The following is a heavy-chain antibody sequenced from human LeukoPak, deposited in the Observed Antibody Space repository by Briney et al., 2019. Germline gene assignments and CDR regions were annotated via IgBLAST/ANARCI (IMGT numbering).Heavy chain of an antibody. J-gene: IGHJ4*02. Sequence: SETLSLTCAVDAGSFRGYYGSWIRQPPGKGLEWIGEINHSGSTNYNPSLKSRVTISVDTSKNQFSLKLSSWTAADTSVTDWAIRVFGSGSRDYWGQGTLVTVSS. CDR3: AIRVFGSGSRDY. V-gene: IGHV4-34*01. CDR2: INHSGST. D-gene: IGHD3-10*01. CDR1: AGSFRGYY.